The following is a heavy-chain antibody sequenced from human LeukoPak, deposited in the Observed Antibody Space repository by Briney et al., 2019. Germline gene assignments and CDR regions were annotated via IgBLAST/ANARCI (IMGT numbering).Heavy chain of an antibody. CDR1: GFTFSSYY. Sequence: GGSLRLSCVASGFTFSSYYMHWVRQAPGKGLVWVSRINSDGSSTSYADSVKGRFTISRDNAKNTLYLQMNSLRAEDTAVYYCARPGGMASFDYWGQGTLVTVSS. D-gene: IGHD3-16*01. CDR3: ARPGGMASFDY. J-gene: IGHJ4*02. CDR2: INSDGSST. V-gene: IGHV3-74*01.